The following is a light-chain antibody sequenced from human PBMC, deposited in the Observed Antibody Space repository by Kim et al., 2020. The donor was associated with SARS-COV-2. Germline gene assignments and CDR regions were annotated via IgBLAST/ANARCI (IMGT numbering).Light chain of an antibody. CDR3: QQHNDSPIT. V-gene: IGKV3-15*01. CDR1: QSVSSN. CDR2: GAS. J-gene: IGKJ5*01. Sequence: EIVMTQSPATLSLSPGERATLSCRASQSVSSNLGWYQHKPGQPPSLLIYGASTRACGVPARFSGSGSETETEFTLTISSLQSEDVAVYYCQQHNDSPITFGQGSRLEIK.